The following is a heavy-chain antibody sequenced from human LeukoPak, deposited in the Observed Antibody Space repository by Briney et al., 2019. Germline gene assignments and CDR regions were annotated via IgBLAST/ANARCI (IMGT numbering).Heavy chain of an antibody. CDR1: GFSLSSYW. CDR2: IKQDGSAK. J-gene: IGHJ4*02. Sequence: PGGSLRLSCAASGFSLSSYWMSWVRQAPGKGLEWVANIKQDGSAKYYVDSVKGRFTISRDNAKNSLYLQMNSLRAEDTAVYYCARDPFDYWGQGTLVTVSS. CDR3: ARDPFDY. V-gene: IGHV3-7*01.